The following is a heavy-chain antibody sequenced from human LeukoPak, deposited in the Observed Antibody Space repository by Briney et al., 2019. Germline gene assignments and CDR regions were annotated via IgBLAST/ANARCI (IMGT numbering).Heavy chain of an antibody. Sequence: SGPTLVNPTQILTLTCSFSGFSLRTTGVGVGWTRQPPGRALEWLALIYWDNNKVSSPSLKSRLTITKDTSKNQVVLTMSNMDPEDTATYFCAHYVDTARGGPFFDYWGQGTLSPSPQ. V-gene: IGHV2-5*02. D-gene: IGHD5-18*01. CDR2: IYWDNNK. J-gene: IGHJ4*02. CDR3: AHYVDTARGGPFFDY. CDR1: GFSLRTTGVG.